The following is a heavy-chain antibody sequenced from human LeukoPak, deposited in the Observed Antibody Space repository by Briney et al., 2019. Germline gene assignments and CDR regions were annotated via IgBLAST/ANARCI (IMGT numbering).Heavy chain of an antibody. CDR1: GYTFTSYY. CDR3: ARGEPMVKGIDY. V-gene: IGHV1-46*01. CDR2: TNPSGGST. J-gene: IGHJ4*02. Sequence: ASVKVSCKASGYTFTSYYMHWVRQAPGQGLEWMGITNPSGGSTSYAQKFQGRVTMTRDMSTSTVYMELSSLRSEDTAVYYCARGEPMVKGIDYWGQGTLVTVSS. D-gene: IGHD5-18*01.